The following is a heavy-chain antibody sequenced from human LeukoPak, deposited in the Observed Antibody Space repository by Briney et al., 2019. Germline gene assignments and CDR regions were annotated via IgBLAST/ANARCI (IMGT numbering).Heavy chain of an antibody. Sequence: GGSLRLSCAASGFTFSDYYMSWIRQAPGKGLEWVSYISSSSSYTNYADSVKGRFTISRDNAKNSLYLQMNSLRAKDTAVYYCARDKRYSSSWYLKLDYWSQGTLVTVSS. CDR1: GFTFSDYY. V-gene: IGHV3-11*05. J-gene: IGHJ4*02. CDR3: ARDKRYSSSWYLKLDY. D-gene: IGHD6-13*01. CDR2: ISSSSSYT.